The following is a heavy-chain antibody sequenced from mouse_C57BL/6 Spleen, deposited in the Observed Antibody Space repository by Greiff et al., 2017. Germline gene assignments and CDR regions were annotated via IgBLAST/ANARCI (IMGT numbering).Heavy chain of an antibody. D-gene: IGHD1-1*01. CDR1: GYTFTSYW. CDR3: ARSGGYYYGSSYWYFDV. CDR2: INPSNGGT. Sequence: QVHVKQPGTELVKPGASVKLSCKASGYTFTSYWMHWVKQRPGQGLEWIGNINPSNGGTNYNEKFKSKATLTVDKSSSTAYMQLSSLTSEDSAVYYCARSGGYYYGSSYWYFDVWGTGTTVTVSS. V-gene: IGHV1-53*01. J-gene: IGHJ1*03.